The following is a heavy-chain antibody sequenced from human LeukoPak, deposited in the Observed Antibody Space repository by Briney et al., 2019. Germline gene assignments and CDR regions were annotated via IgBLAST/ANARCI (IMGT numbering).Heavy chain of an antibody. D-gene: IGHD1-26*01. V-gene: IGHV3-74*01. CDR3: ARGMGPTDGGDY. CDR1: GFTFRSYW. CDR2: INSDGSST. J-gene: IGHJ4*02. Sequence: GGSLRLSCAAPGFTFRSYWMHWVRQAPGKGLVWVSRINSDGSSTSYADSVKGRFTISRDNAKNRLYLQMNSLRAEDTAVYYCARGMGPTDGGDYWGQGTLVTVSS.